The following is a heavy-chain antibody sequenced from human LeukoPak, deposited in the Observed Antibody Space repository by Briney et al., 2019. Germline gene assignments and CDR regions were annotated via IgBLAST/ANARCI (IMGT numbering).Heavy chain of an antibody. Sequence: SGTLSLTCTVSGGSVNSAGYYWSWIRQYPGKGLEWIGYIYYCGSTNYNPSLKSRVTISVDTSKNQFSLRVNSVTAADTAVYYCATWRGIFDWGQGTLVTVFS. CDR2: IYYCGST. D-gene: IGHD2-15*01. CDR1: GGSVNSAGYY. V-gene: IGHV4-31*03. CDR3: ATWRGIFD. J-gene: IGHJ4*02.